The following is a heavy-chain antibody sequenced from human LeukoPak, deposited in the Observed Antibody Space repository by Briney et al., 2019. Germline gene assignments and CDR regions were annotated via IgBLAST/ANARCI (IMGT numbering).Heavy chain of an antibody. CDR1: GFSFSSYS. Sequence: GGSLRLSCAASGFSFSSYSMNWVRQAPGKGLEWVSYISSSSSTIYYADSVKGRFTISRDNAKNSLYLQMNSLRAEDTAVYYCARAGIAAVRGYYYYYMDVWGKGTTVTVSS. J-gene: IGHJ6*03. D-gene: IGHD6-13*01. V-gene: IGHV3-48*01. CDR2: ISSSSSTI. CDR3: ARAGIAAVRGYYYYYMDV.